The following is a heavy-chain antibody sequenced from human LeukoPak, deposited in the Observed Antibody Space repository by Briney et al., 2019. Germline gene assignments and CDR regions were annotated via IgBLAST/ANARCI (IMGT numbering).Heavy chain of an antibody. CDR3: ARAPRDGYNDFFDY. D-gene: IGHD5-24*01. V-gene: IGHV3-48*03. J-gene: IGHJ4*02. CDR1: GFTFSSYE. CDR2: MSSSGSTI. Sequence: PAGGSLRLSCAASGFTFSSYEMNWVRQAPGKGLEWVSYMSSSGSTIHYADSVKGRFTISRDNAKNSLYLQMNSLRAEDTAVYYCARAPRDGYNDFFDYWGQGTLVTVSS.